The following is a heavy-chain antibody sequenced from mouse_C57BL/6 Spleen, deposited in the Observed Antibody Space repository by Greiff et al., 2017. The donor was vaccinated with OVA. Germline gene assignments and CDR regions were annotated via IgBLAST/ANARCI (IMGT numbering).Heavy chain of an antibody. CDR3: ASQGDYGGYFDY. V-gene: IGHV1-69*01. D-gene: IGHD2-4*01. CDR2: IDPSDSYT. Sequence: VQLQQPGAELVMPGASVKLSCKASGYTFTSYWMHWVKQRPGQGLEWIGEIDPSDSYTNYNQKFKGKSTLTVDKSSSTAYMQLSSLTSEDSAVYYSASQGDYGGYFDYWGQGTTLTVSS. CDR1: GYTFTSYW. J-gene: IGHJ2*01.